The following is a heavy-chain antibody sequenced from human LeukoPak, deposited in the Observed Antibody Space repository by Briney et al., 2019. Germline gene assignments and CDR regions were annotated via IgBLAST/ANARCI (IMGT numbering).Heavy chain of an antibody. V-gene: IGHV4-39*07. Sequence: PSETLSLTCTVSGGSISSSSYYWGWIRQPPGKGLEWIGSIYYSGSTYYNPSLKSRVTISVDTSKNQFSLKLSSVTAADTAVYYCARARNYGGKADYWGQGTLVTVSS. D-gene: IGHD4-23*01. CDR1: GGSISSSSYY. CDR2: IYYSGST. CDR3: ARARNYGGKADY. J-gene: IGHJ4*02.